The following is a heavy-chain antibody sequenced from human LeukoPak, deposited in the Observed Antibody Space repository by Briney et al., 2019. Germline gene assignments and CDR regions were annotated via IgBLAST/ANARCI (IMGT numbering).Heavy chain of an antibody. V-gene: IGHV1-69*01. Sequence: GASVKVSCKASGGTFSSYAISWVRQAPGQGLEWMGGIIPIFGTANYAQKFQGRVTITADESTSTAYMELSSLRSEGTAVYYCARADSSWYYQIRGTLDYWGQGTLVTVSS. D-gene: IGHD6-13*01. CDR3: ARADSSWYYQIRGTLDY. CDR2: IIPIFGTA. J-gene: IGHJ4*02. CDR1: GGTFSSYA.